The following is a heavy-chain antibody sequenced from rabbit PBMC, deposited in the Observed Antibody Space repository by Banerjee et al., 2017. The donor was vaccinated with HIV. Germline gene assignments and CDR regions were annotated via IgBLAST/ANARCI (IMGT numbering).Heavy chain of an antibody. V-gene: IGHV1S45*01. CDR2: INTISGDT. CDR3: ARNIVYYVYRDADVVPTRLEL. Sequence: QEQLEESGGDLVKPEGSLTLTCTASGFSFSSSYWICWVRQAPGKGLEWIACINTISGDTVYATWAKGRFTISKASWTTVTLQMSSLTPADTATYFCARNIVYYVYRDADVVPTRLELWGPGTLVTVS. CDR1: GFSFSSSYW. J-gene: IGHJ3*01. D-gene: IGHD6-1*01.